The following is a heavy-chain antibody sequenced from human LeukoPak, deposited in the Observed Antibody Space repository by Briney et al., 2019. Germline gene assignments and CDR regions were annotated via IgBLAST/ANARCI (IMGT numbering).Heavy chain of an antibody. Sequence: GGSLRLSCAVSGFTFSTYAMSWVRQAPGKGLEWVSGISGSGGSTYYADSVKGRFTISRDNSKNTLYLQMNSLRAEDTAVYYCAKSYSGYDLEHYYYYGMDVWGQGTTVTVSS. CDR1: GFTFSTYA. D-gene: IGHD5-12*01. CDR3: AKSYSGYDLEHYYYYGMDV. J-gene: IGHJ6*02. CDR2: ISGSGGST. V-gene: IGHV3-23*01.